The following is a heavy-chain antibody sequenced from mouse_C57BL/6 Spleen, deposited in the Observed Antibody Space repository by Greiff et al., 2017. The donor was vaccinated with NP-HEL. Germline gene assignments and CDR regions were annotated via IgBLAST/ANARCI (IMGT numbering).Heavy chain of an antibody. V-gene: IGHV2-5*01. CDR2: ICRGGST. J-gene: IGHJ4*01. Sequence: VQLQQSGPGLVQPSQSLSITCTVSGFSFTSYGVHWVRQSPVQGLEWLGVICRGGSTDYNAAYMSRQSITKDNSKSQVFVKMNSLQADDTAIYYCAKEGDYYGSSLYYYAMDYWGQGTSVTVSS. D-gene: IGHD1-1*01. CDR3: AKEGDYYGSSLYYYAMDY. CDR1: GFSFTSYG.